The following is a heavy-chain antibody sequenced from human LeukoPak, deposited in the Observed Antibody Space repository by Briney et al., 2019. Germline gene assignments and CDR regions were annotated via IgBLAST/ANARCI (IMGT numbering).Heavy chain of an antibody. CDR1: GGSISSGSYY. J-gene: IGHJ6*03. CDR2: IYTSGST. D-gene: IGHD6-13*01. CDR3: ARMQLASYYYYYHMDV. V-gene: IGHV4-61*02. Sequence: SETLSLTCTVSGGSISSGSYYWSWIRQPAGKGPEWIGRIYTSGSTNYNPSLKSRVTISVDTSKNQFSLKLSSVTAADTAVYYCARMQLASYYYYYHMDVWGKGTTVTVSS.